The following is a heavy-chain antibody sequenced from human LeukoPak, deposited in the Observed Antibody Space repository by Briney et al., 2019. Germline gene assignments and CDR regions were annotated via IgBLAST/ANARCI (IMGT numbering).Heavy chain of an antibody. J-gene: IGHJ4*02. D-gene: IGHD6-19*01. CDR2: IYCSGST. V-gene: IGHV4-39*01. Sequence: PSETLSLTCAVSGGSISGSTYYWGWVRQPPGKGLEWIGSIYCSGSTYYNPSLKSRVTISVDTSKSQFFLRLSSVTAADTALYYCATPSSGWHSFDYWGQGALVTVSS. CDR1: GGSISGSTYY. CDR3: ATPSSGWHSFDY.